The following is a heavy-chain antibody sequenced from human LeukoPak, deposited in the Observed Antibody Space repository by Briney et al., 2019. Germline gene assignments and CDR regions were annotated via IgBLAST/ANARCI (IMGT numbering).Heavy chain of an antibody. D-gene: IGHD1-1*01. V-gene: IGHV3-74*01. CDR3: AREDWKSFDY. Sequence: VGSLRLSCAASGFTFSSYWMHWVRQAPGKGLVWVSRINSDGSRTSYAASVKGRFTISRANAKNTLYLQMNSLRAEDTAVYYCAREDWKSFDYWGQGTLVTVSS. CDR2: INSDGSRT. CDR1: GFTFSSYW. J-gene: IGHJ4*02.